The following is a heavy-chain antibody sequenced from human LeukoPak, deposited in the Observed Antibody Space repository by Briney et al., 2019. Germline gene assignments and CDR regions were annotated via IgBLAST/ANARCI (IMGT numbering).Heavy chain of an antibody. CDR3: AARKVRGVWFYLDY. CDR1: GFTVSAYA. CDR2: IYDDNT. D-gene: IGHD3-10*01. V-gene: IGHV3-23*01. Sequence: PGGSLRLSCAASGFTVSAYAMAWVRQAPGKGLEWVSTIYDDNTYYADSVKGRFAISTANSKNTLYLQMNSLRVEDTAVYFCAARKVRGVWFYLDYWGQGTLVTVSS. J-gene: IGHJ4*02.